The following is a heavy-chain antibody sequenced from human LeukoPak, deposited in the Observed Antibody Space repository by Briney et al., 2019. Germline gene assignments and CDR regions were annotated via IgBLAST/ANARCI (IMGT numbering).Heavy chain of an antibody. CDR3: ARFSSIAAAFDY. CDR2: IYYSGST. CDR1: GASVSNNNYY. V-gene: IGHV4-39*07. Sequence: SETLSLTCTVSGASVSNNNYYWGWIRQSPGKGLEWIASIYYSGSTYYNPSLKSRVTMSVDTSKNQFSLKLSSVTAADTAVYYCARFSSIAAAFDYWGQGTLVTVSS. D-gene: IGHD6-13*01. J-gene: IGHJ4*02.